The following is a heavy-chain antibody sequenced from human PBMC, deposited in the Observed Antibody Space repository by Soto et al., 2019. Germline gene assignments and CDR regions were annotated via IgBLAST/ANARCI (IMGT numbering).Heavy chain of an antibody. Sequence: SETLSLTCTVSGGSVSSGSYYWSWIRQPPGKGLEWIGYIYYSGSTNYNPSLKSRVTISVDTSKNQFSLKLSSVTAADTAVYYCARGSLELVPANFDYWGQGTLVTVSS. V-gene: IGHV4-61*01. D-gene: IGHD2-2*01. CDR1: GGSVSSGSYY. CDR2: IYYSGST. J-gene: IGHJ4*02. CDR3: ARGSLELVPANFDY.